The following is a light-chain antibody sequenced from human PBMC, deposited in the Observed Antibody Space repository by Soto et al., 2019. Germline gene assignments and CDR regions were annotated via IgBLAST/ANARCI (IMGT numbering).Light chain of an antibody. CDR2: RNN. J-gene: IGLJ1*01. CDR3: AGWDDSLHGLV. CDR1: NSNIGTNY. Sequence: QSVLTQPPSASGTPGQRVTISCSGGNSNIGTNYVYWYQHLPGATPKLLIYRNNHRPSGVPDRFSASKSGTSASLAINGLRSEDEANYYCAGWDDSLHGLVSGTGTKVTVL. V-gene: IGLV1-47*01.